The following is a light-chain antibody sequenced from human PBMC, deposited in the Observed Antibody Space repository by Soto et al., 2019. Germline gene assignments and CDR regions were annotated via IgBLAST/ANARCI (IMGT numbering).Light chain of an antibody. CDR3: QQYNSYSVT. Sequence: DIQMTQSPSTLSSSVGERVTITCRASQSLSSRLAWYQQKPGKAPKILVYDASNLESGVPARYSGSGSGTEFTLTISSLQPDDFATYYCQQYNSYSVTFGQGTQVEIK. CDR1: QSLSSR. V-gene: IGKV1-5*01. CDR2: DAS. J-gene: IGKJ1*01.